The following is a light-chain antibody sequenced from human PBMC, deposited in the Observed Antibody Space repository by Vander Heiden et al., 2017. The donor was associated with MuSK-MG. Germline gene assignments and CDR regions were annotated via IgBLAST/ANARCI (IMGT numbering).Light chain of an antibody. CDR1: QSIVNY. Sequence: DIQMTQSPSSLSASVGDRVTINCRASQSIVNYLNWYQQKAGKAPVLLISGASSLQSGVPSRFSGNKSGTTFTLTISSLQPEDSATYYCQQSYSFPHTFGLGTKLELK. V-gene: IGKV1-39*01. CDR2: GAS. J-gene: IGKJ2*01. CDR3: QQSYSFPHT.